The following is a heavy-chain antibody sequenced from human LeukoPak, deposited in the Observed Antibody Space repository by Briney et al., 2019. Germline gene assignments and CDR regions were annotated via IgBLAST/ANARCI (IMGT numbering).Heavy chain of an antibody. Sequence: GGSLRLSCAASGFSCSRSWMSWVRQAPGKGLEWVANIKEDGSEKQYVDSVKGRFTISRDNAKNSLYLQMNSLRAENTAVYFCVREFDCWGQGALVSVSS. CDR3: VREFDC. J-gene: IGHJ4*02. V-gene: IGHV3-7*01. CDR1: GFSCSRSW. CDR2: IKEDGSEK.